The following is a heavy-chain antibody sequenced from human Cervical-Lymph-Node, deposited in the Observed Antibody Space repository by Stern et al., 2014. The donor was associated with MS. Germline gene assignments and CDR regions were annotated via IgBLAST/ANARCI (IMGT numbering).Heavy chain of an antibody. D-gene: IGHD1-1*01. J-gene: IGHJ4*02. V-gene: IGHV2-5*02. CDR2: IYWDGDK. CDR1: GFSLSTSGVG. Sequence: QVTLKESGPTLVKPTQTLTLTCTFSGFSLSTSGVGVGWIRQPPGKALEWLALIYWDGDKCYNPSLESRVTITKDTSKNLVFLTMTNMDPVDTATYYCAHLTTATALDYWGQGTLVTVSS. CDR3: AHLTTATALDY.